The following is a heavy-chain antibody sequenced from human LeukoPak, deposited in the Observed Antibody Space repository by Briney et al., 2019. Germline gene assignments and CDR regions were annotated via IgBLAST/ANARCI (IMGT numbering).Heavy chain of an antibody. D-gene: IGHD1-26*01. CDR3: ARDSGWYFDL. CDR1: GGSISSSSYS. V-gene: IGHV4-61*01. Sequence: SETLSLTCTVSGGSISSSSYSWSWIRQPPGKGLEWIGYIYYSGSTNYNPSLKSRVTISVDTSKNQFSLKLSSVTAADTAVYYCARDSGWYFDLWGRGTLVTVSS. CDR2: IYYSGST. J-gene: IGHJ2*01.